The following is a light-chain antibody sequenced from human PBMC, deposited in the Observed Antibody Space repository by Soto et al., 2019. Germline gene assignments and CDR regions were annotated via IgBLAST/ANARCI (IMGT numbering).Light chain of an antibody. CDR2: LGS. CDR3: MQALQSPRT. CDR1: QSLLHSNGYNF. V-gene: IGKV2-28*01. Sequence: DLVMTQSPLSLPVTPGEPASISCRSSQSLLHSNGYNFLDWYLQKPGQSPQLLIYLGSNRASGVPDRFSGSGSGTDFTLKISRVEAEDVGVYYCMQALQSPRTFGQGTKVEFK. J-gene: IGKJ1*01.